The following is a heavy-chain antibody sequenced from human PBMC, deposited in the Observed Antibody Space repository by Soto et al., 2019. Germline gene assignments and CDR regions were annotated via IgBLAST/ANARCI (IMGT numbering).Heavy chain of an antibody. J-gene: IGHJ5*02. D-gene: IGHD1-26*01. CDR1: GCSISSGGNY. V-gene: IGHV4-31*03. CDR3: ARDVGTTSYWFDP. Sequence: QVQLQESGPGLVKPSQTLSLTCTVSGCSISSGGNYWSWTRQHPGKGLEWIGCIYYSWSTYYNPTLTSRVTISVDTSKNKFSLKLSSVTAADKAVYYCARDVGTTSYWFDPWGQGTLVTVSS. CDR2: IYYSWST.